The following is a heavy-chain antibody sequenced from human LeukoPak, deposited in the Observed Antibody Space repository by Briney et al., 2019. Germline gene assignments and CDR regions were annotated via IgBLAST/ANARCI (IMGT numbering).Heavy chain of an antibody. CDR2: ISSGSSYI. CDR3: SRQFSSYFDY. Sequence: GGSLRLSCAVSGFTFSSYSMNWVRQAPGKGLEWVSSISSGSSYIYYADSVKGRFTISRDNAKNSLYLQMNSLRAEDTAVYYCSRQFSSYFDYWGQGTLGTVSS. J-gene: IGHJ4*02. V-gene: IGHV3-21*01. CDR1: GFTFSSYS.